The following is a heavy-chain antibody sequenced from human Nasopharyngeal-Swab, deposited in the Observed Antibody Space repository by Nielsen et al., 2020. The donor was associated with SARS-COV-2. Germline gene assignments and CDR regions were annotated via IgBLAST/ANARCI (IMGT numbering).Heavy chain of an antibody. D-gene: IGHD2-2*01. V-gene: IGHV3-48*04. J-gene: IGHJ4*02. Sequence: VRQMPGKGLEWVSYISSSSSTIYYTDSVKGRFTISRDNAKNSLYLQMNSLRAEDTAVYYCARDGIYCSSTSCYAAYFDYWGQGTLVTVSS. CDR2: ISSSSSTI. CDR3: ARDGIYCSSTSCYAAYFDY.